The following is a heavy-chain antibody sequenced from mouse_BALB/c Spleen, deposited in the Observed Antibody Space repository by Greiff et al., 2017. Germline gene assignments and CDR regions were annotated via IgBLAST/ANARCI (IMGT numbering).Heavy chain of an antibody. Sequence: VKLVESGPGLVAPSQSLSITCTVSGFSLTSYGVHWVRQPPGKGLEWLGVIWAGGSTNYNSALMSRLSISKDNSKSQVFLKMNSLQTDDTAMYYCAREVTTVVEDYYAMDYWGQGTSVTVSS. J-gene: IGHJ4*01. CDR3: AREVTTVVEDYYAMDY. V-gene: IGHV2-9*02. D-gene: IGHD1-1*01. CDR1: GFSLTSYG. CDR2: IWAGGST.